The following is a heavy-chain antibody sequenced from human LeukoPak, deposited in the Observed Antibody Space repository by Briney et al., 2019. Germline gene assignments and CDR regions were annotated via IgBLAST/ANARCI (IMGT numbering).Heavy chain of an antibody. CDR1: GYTFTGYY. V-gene: IGHV1-2*02. Sequence: ASVEVSCKASGYTFTGYYMHWVRQAPGQGLEWMGWINPNSGGTNYAQKFQGRVTMTRDTSISTAYMELSRLRSDDTAVYYCASYYDITGADDAFDIWGQGTMVTVSS. D-gene: IGHD3-22*01. CDR3: ASYYDITGADDAFDI. CDR2: INPNSGGT. J-gene: IGHJ3*02.